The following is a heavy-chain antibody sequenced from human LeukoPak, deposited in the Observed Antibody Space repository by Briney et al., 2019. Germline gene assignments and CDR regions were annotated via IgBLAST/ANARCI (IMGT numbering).Heavy chain of an antibody. D-gene: IGHD3-10*01. J-gene: IGHJ6*04. Sequence: SETLSLTCTVSGGSISSYYWSWIRQPPGKGLEWIGYIYCSGSTNYNPSLKSRVTISVDTSKNQFSLKLSSVTAADTAVYYCARGSRFNYYGSGSLYYYYGMDVWGKGTTVTVSS. V-gene: IGHV4-59*01. CDR2: IYCSGST. CDR3: ARGSRFNYYGSGSLYYYYGMDV. CDR1: GGSISSYY.